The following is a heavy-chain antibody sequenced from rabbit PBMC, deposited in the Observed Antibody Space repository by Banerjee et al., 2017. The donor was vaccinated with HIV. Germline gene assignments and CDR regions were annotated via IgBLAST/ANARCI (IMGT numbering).Heavy chain of an antibody. J-gene: IGHJ4*01. CDR3: ARDLAGVIGWNFGL. CDR2: MHTGSGGRA. D-gene: IGHD4-1*01. CDR1: GFSFSSGYW. Sequence: QEQLEESGGDLVKPEGSLTLTCTASGFSFSSGYWICWVRQAPGKGLEWTGCMHTGSGGRACGASWAKGRFASTKAASATVTLQMTSLTAADTATYFCARDLAGVIGWNFGLWGPGTLVTVS. V-gene: IGHV1S45*01.